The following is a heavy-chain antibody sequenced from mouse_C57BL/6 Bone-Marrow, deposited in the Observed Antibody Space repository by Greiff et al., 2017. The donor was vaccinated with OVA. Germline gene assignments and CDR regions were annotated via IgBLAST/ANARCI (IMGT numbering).Heavy chain of an antibody. CDR1: GYTFTSYW. CDR2: IYPGNSDT. CDR3: TRRGIYYGSSYDYFDY. Sequence: EVQLQQSGPVLARPGASVKMSCKTSGYTFTSYWMHWVKQRPGQGLEWIGAIYPGNSDTSYNQKFKGKAKLTAVTSASTAYMELSSLTNEDSAVYYCTRRGIYYGSSYDYFDYWGQGTTLTVSS. D-gene: IGHD1-1*01. V-gene: IGHV1-5*01. J-gene: IGHJ2*01.